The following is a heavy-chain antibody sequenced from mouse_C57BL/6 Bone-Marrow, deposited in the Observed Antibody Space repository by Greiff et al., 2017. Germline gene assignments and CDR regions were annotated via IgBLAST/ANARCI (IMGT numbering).Heavy chain of an antibody. CDR1: GYTFTSYW. J-gene: IGHJ3*01. Sequence: QVQLQQPGAELVMPGASVKLSCKASGYTFTSYWMHWVKQRPGQGLEWIGEIDPSDSYTNYNQKFKGKSTLTVDKSSSTAYMQLSSLTSEDSAVYYGARSEDGYSPWFAYWGQGTLVTVSA. CDR3: ARSEDGYSPWFAY. D-gene: IGHD2-3*01. V-gene: IGHV1-69*01. CDR2: IDPSDSYT.